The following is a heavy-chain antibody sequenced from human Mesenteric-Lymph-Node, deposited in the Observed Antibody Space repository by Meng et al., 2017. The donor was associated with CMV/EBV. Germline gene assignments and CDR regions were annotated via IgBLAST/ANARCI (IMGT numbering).Heavy chain of an antibody. J-gene: IGHJ3*02. Sequence: GESLKISCAASGFTFGSYTMNWVRQAPGKGLEWVSSLSSSSINIYYADSVKGRFIISRDNAKNSLYLQMNSLRAEDTALYYCARDPYGGNTDTFDIWGQGTMVTVSS. CDR1: GFTFGSYT. CDR2: LSSSSINI. D-gene: IGHD4-23*01. CDR3: ARDPYGGNTDTFDI. V-gene: IGHV3-21*01.